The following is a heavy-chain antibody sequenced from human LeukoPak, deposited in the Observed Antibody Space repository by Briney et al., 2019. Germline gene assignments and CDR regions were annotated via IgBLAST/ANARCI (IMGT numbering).Heavy chain of an antibody. CDR1: GYTLTSYY. V-gene: IGHV1-46*01. J-gene: IGHJ3*02. D-gene: IGHD5-12*01. CDR3: ANQEWLRFNLNAFDI. Sequence: ASVKVSCKTSGYTLTSYYMHWVRQAPGQGLEWMGIINPSGGSTNYAQKFQGRVTMTRDMSTRTVYMELSSLRFEDTAVYYCANQEWLRFNLNAFDIWGQGTMVTVSS. CDR2: INPSGGST.